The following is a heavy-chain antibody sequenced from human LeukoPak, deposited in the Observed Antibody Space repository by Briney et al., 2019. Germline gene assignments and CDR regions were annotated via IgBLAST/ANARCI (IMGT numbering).Heavy chain of an antibody. CDR1: GFTFSSYA. V-gene: IGHV3-23*01. CDR2: INDNGRST. CDR3: AKRLVAYDAFDI. D-gene: IGHD6-6*01. J-gene: IGHJ3*02. Sequence: GGSLRLSCAVSGFTFSSYAMAWVRQAPGEGLDWVSSINDNGRSTFYPDSVKGRFTLSRDNSKNTLYLQMNSLRGEDTAVYYCAKRLVAYDAFDIWGQGTMVTVSS.